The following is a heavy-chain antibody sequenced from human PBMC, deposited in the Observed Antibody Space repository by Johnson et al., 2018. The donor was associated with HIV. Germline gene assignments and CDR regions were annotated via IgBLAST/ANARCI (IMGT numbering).Heavy chain of an antibody. CDR2: ISSSGNTI. J-gene: IGHJ3*02. D-gene: IGHD2-15*01. V-gene: IGHV3-11*01. CDR3: AKEIFPGVVVVAATGEAAFDI. CDR1: GFTFSDYY. Sequence: QVQLVESGGGVVQPGRSLRLSCAASGFTFSDYYMSWIRQAPGKGLEWVSYISSSGNTIYYADSVKGRITVSRDNAKNSLYLQMNSLRAEDTALYYCAKEIFPGVVVVAATGEAAFDIWGQGTMVTVSS.